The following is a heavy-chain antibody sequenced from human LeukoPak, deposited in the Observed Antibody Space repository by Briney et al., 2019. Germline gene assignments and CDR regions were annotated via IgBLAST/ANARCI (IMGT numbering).Heavy chain of an antibody. Sequence: SVKVSCKASGGTFSSYAISWVRQAPGQGLEWMGGIIPIFGTANYAQKLQGRVTMTTDTSTSTAYMELRSLRSDDTAVYYCARDYDFWSGYYSGYYYYYMDVWGKGTTVTVSS. V-gene: IGHV1-69*05. CDR2: IIPIFGTA. CDR1: GGTFSSYA. CDR3: ARDYDFWSGYYSGYYYYYMDV. J-gene: IGHJ6*03. D-gene: IGHD3-3*01.